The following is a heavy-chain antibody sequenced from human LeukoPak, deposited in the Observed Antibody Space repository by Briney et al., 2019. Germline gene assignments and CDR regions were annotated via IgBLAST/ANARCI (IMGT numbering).Heavy chain of an antibody. Sequence: PSETLSLTCAVYGGSFSGYYWSWIRQPPEKGLEWIGEINHSGSTNYNPSLKSRVTISVDTSKNQFSLKLSSVTAADTAVYYCARRQPWKYYYYMDVWGKGTTVTVSS. V-gene: IGHV4-34*01. CDR3: ARRQPWKYYYYMDV. D-gene: IGHD1-1*01. CDR1: GGSFSGYY. CDR2: INHSGST. J-gene: IGHJ6*03.